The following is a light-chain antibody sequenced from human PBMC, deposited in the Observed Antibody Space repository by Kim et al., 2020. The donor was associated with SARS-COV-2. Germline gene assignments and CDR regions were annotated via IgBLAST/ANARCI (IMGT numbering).Light chain of an antibody. CDR1: QSVSSN. V-gene: IGKV3-15*01. CDR3: QQYNNWPYT. J-gene: IGKJ2*01. CDR2: SAS. Sequence: SAAPGERATLSGRASQSVSSNLAWYQQKPGQAPRLVIYSASTRATGIPARFSGSGSGTEFTLTISSLQSEDFAVYYCQQYNNWPYTFGQGTKLEI.